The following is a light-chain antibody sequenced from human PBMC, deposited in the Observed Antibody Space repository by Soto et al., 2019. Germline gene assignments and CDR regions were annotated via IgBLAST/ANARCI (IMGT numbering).Light chain of an antibody. CDR3: QQYDDYPWT. CDR1: QIISTW. CDR2: RES. Sequence: DIQMTQSPSTLSASVGDRVTITCRASQIISTWLAWYQQKPGKAPKLLIYRESSLESGVPTRFSGSRSGTDFILTISSLQPDDFAAYYFQQYDDYPWTFGQGTKVDIK. J-gene: IGKJ1*01. V-gene: IGKV1-5*03.